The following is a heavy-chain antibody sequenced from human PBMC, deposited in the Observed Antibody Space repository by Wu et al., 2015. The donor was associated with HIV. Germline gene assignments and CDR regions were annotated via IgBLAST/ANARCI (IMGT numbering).Heavy chain of an antibody. CDR1: GGTFSSYA. V-gene: IGHV1-69*05. J-gene: IGHJ6*02. CDR2: IIPIFGTA. D-gene: IGHD4-17*01. CDR3: ASGGKLRTEYYYYGMDV. Sequence: QVQLVQSGAEVKKPGSSVKVSCKASGGTFSSYAISWVRQAPGQGLEWMGGIIPIFGTANYAQKFQGRVTITTDESTSTAYMELSSLRSEDTAVYYCASGGKLRTEYYYYGMDVWGQGTTVTVSS.